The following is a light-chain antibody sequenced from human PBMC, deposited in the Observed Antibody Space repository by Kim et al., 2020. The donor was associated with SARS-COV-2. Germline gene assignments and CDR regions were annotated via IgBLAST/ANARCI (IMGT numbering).Light chain of an antibody. CDR2: DAS. CDR1: QSVSGW. V-gene: IGKV1-5*01. Sequence: SASVGDRVTITCRASQSVSGWLAWYQQKPGKAPKLLIYDASTLESGVPSRFSGGGAGTEFTLTINTLQPDDFATYYCQQYKRYPHTFGQGTKLEIK. CDR3: QQYKRYPHT. J-gene: IGKJ2*01.